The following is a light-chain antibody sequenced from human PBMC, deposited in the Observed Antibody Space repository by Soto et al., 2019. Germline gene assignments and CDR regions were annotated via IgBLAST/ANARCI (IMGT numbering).Light chain of an antibody. Sequence: SYELTQPPSVSVSPGQTASITCSGAKLGYKFACWYQQKPGQSPVLVIYQDNQRPSGIPERFSGSNSGNTATLTISGTQAMDEADYYCQAWDSSTAVFGGGTQLTVL. CDR2: QDN. V-gene: IGLV3-1*01. CDR1: KLGYKF. CDR3: QAWDSSTAV. J-gene: IGLJ7*01.